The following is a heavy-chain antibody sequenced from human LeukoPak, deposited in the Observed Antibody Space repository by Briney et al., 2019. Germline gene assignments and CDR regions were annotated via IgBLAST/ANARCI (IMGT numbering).Heavy chain of an antibody. J-gene: IGHJ6*03. CDR2: INPSGGST. CDR1: GYTFTSYY. V-gene: IGHV1-46*01. Sequence: GASVKVSCKASGYTFTSYYMHWVRQAPGQGLEWMGIINPSGGSTSYAQKLQGRVTMTTDTSTSTAYMELRSLRSDDTAVYYCARDLRPIYYMDVWGKGTTVTVSS. CDR3: ARDLRPIYYMDV.